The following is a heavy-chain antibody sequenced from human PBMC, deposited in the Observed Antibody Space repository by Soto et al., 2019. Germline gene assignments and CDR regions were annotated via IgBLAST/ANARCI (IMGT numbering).Heavy chain of an antibody. Sequence: SLRLSCAASGFTVSSNYMSWVRQAPGKGLEWVSVIYSGGSKYYADSVKGRFTISRDNSKNTLYLQMNSLRAEDTAVYYCARRNRGSSWYYYYGMDVWGQGTTVTVSS. CDR3: ARRNRGSSWYYYYGMDV. CDR1: GFTVSSNY. J-gene: IGHJ6*02. CDR2: IYSGGSK. V-gene: IGHV3-53*05. D-gene: IGHD6-13*01.